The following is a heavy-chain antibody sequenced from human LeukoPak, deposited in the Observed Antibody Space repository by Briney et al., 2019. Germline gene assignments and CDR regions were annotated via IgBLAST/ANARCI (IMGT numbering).Heavy chain of an antibody. J-gene: IGHJ4*02. D-gene: IGHD3-10*01. CDR2: IKQDGSEK. V-gene: IGHV3-7*01. Sequence: GGSLRLSCAASGFTFSNYWMSWVRQAPGKGLEWVANIKQDGSEKYYVDSVKGRFTISRDNAKASLYLQMNSLRAEDTAVYYCARVRFVRGQAGFDYLGQGTLVTVS. CDR3: ARVRFVRGQAGFDY. CDR1: GFTFSNYW.